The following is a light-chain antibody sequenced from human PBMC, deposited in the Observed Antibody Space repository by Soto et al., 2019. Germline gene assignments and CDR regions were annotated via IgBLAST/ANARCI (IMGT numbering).Light chain of an antibody. Sequence: DIEMTQSPSSLSVSPGERATITCRASRGVSTYLTWYQQKPGQAPKVLIYAASSMPTGIPPRFSGSGSETEFTLTISSLQPEDFAIYSCQQYSNMPWTFGQGTKVDIK. J-gene: IGKJ1*01. CDR1: RGVSTY. CDR3: QQYSNMPWT. CDR2: AAS. V-gene: IGKV3-15*01.